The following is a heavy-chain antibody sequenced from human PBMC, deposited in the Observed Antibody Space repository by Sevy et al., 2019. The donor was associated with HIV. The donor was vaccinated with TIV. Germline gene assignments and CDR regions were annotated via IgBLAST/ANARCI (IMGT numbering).Heavy chain of an antibody. CDR1: GIIFTSSG. J-gene: IGHJ6*02. Sequence: GSLRLSCVVSGIIFTSSGMHWVRQAPGKGLEWVAVISYHGRDKFYADSVKGRFTISRDNYKNILYLQMNGLRIEDTAVYYCAKDFTGYNGMDVWGQGTMVTVSS. V-gene: IGHV3-30*18. CDR2: ISYHGRDK. D-gene: IGHD3-9*01. CDR3: AKDFTGYNGMDV.